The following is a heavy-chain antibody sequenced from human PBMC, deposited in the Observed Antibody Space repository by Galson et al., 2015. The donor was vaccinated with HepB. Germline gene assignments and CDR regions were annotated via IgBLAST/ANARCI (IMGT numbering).Heavy chain of an antibody. J-gene: IGHJ6*02. CDR1: GDSVSSNSAA. CDR3: ARASIADDYVCGMDV. Sequence: CAISGDSVSSNSAAWNWIRQSPSRGLEWLGRAYYRSKGYNDYAVSVKSRITINPETYKNQFSLQLNSVTPEDTAVYYCARASIADDYVCGMDVWGQGTTVTVSS. CDR2: AYYRSKGYN. V-gene: IGHV6-1*01. D-gene: IGHD6-13*01.